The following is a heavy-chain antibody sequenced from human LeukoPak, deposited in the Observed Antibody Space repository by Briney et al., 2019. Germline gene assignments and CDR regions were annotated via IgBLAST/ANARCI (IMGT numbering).Heavy chain of an antibody. CDR3: ARAQYYGSGSYPFDC. Sequence: PGGSLRLSCAASGFTFDDYGMSWVRQAPGKGLEWVSGINWNGGSTGYADSVKGRFTISRDNAKNSLYLQMNSLRAEDTALYYCARAQYYGSGSYPFDCWGQGTLGTVSS. J-gene: IGHJ4*02. CDR1: GFTFDDYG. CDR2: INWNGGST. V-gene: IGHV3-20*04. D-gene: IGHD3-10*01.